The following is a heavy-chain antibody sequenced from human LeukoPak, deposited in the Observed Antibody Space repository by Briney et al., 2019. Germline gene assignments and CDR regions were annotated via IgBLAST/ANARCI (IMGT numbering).Heavy chain of an antibody. Sequence: SETLSLTCTVSGGSISSSSYYWGWIRQPPGKGLEWIGSMSYSGSTYYNPSLKSRATISVDTSKNQFSLRLSSVTAADTAVYYCASGSAVAAPITYWGQGTLVIVSS. CDR3: ASGSAVAAPITY. CDR2: MSYSGST. J-gene: IGHJ4*02. D-gene: IGHD6-19*01. CDR1: GGSISSSSYY. V-gene: IGHV4-39*01.